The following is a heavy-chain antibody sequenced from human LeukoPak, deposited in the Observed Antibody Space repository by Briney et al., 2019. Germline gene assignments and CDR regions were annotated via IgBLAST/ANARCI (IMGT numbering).Heavy chain of an antibody. V-gene: IGHV3-23*01. CDR1: GFTFSSYA. D-gene: IGHD6-19*01. Sequence: GGSLRLSCAASGFTFSSYAMSWVRQAPGKGLEWASAISGSGGSTYYADSVKGLFTISRDNSKNTLYLQMNSLRAEDTAVYYCAKRDTIGWYQGGGWFDPWGQGTLVTVSS. CDR2: ISGSGGST. CDR3: AKRDTIGWYQGGGWFDP. J-gene: IGHJ5*02.